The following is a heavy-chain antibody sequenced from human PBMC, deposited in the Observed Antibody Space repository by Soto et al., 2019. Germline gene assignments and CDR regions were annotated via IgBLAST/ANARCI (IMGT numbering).Heavy chain of an antibody. Sequence: PGGSLRLSCAASGFTFSSYAMSWVRQAPGKGLEWVSAISGSGGSTYYADSVKGRFTISRDNSKNTLYLQMNSLRAEDTAVYYCAKDQVAEHYYGMDVWGQGTTVTVYS. D-gene: IGHD6-19*01. CDR1: GFTFSSYA. CDR3: AKDQVAEHYYGMDV. V-gene: IGHV3-23*01. CDR2: ISGSGGST. J-gene: IGHJ6*02.